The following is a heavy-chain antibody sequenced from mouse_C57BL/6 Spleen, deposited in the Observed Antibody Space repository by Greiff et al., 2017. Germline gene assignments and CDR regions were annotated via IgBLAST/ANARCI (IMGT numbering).Heavy chain of an antibody. J-gene: IGHJ4*01. CDR2: IDPETGGT. V-gene: IGHV1-15*01. Sequence: VKLQESGAELVRPGASVTLSCKASGYTFTDYEMHWVKQTPVHGLEWIGAIDPETGGTAYNQKFKGKAILTADKSSSTAYMELRSLTSEDSAVYYCTRLDGYYRYYAMDYWGQGTSVTVSS. CDR3: TRLDGYYRYYAMDY. CDR1: GYTFTDYE. D-gene: IGHD2-3*01.